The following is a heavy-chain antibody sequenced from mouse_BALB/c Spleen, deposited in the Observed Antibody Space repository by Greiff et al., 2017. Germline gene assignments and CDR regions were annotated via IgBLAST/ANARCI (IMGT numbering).Heavy chain of an antibody. CDR2: INPSNGGT. Sequence: VQLQQSGAELVKPGASVKLSCKASGYTFTSYYMYWVKQRPGQGLEWIGEINPSNGGTNFNENFKSKATLTVDKSSSTAYMQLSSLTSEDSAVYYCTRATVVSITDYWGQGTSVTVSS. D-gene: IGHD1-1*01. J-gene: IGHJ4*01. CDR3: TRATVVSITDY. CDR1: GYTFTSYY. V-gene: IGHV1S81*02.